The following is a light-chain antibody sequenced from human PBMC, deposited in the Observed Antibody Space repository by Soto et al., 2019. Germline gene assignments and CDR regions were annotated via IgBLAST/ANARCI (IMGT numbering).Light chain of an antibody. J-gene: IGKJ1*01. CDR2: AAS. Sequence: DFPLTPSPSFLSASLRDRVSIXXRASQGIKHYLAWYQQKPGIAPKLXIYAASTLQSGVPSRCSGSGSGTEFTLTISSLQPDDFATYYCQHYKSYSEAFGQGTKVDIK. V-gene: IGKV1-9*01. CDR3: QHYKSYSEA. CDR1: QGIKHY.